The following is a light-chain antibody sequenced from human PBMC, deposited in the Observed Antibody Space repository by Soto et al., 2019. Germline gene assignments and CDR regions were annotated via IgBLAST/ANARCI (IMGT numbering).Light chain of an antibody. J-gene: IGKJ4*01. CDR3: QQYDNWPLT. CDR1: QSVSSN. V-gene: IGKV3-15*01. Sequence: IVMTQSPVTLSVSPGEIATLSCRASQSVSSNLAWYQQRPGQAPRLLMYAASTPATGIPARFSGSGSGTEFSLTISGLQSEDFVVYFCQQYDNWPLTFGGGTKMEMK. CDR2: AAS.